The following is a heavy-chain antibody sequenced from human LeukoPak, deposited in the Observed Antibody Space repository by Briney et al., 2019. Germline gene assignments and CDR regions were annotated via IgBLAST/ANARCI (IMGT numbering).Heavy chain of an antibody. J-gene: IGHJ4*02. CDR3: AMNWNCDY. Sequence: GGSLRLSCSASGFTFSNYAMAWVHQAPGKGLEYVSAISNNGVSTYYADSVKGRFTISRDNSKSTLYLQMNSLRAEDTAVYYCAMNWNCDYWGQGTLVTVSS. CDR2: ISNNGVST. D-gene: IGHD1-1*01. CDR1: GFTFSNYA. V-gene: IGHV3-64*04.